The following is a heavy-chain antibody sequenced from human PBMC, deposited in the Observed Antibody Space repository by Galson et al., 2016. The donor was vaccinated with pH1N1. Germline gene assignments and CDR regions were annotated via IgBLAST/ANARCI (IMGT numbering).Heavy chain of an antibody. Sequence: QSGAEVKKPGESLKISCKASGYSFTRYWIAWVRQVPGKGLEWVGVVNPGGSTIRYSPPFQGQVTISSDKSINTAYLQWISLKASDTATYYCARQYDFGDYRGDALDIWGQGTMVIVSS. CDR2: VNPGGSTI. V-gene: IGHV5-51*03. CDR1: GYSFTRYW. J-gene: IGHJ3*02. CDR3: ARQYDFGDYRGDALDI. D-gene: IGHD4-17*01.